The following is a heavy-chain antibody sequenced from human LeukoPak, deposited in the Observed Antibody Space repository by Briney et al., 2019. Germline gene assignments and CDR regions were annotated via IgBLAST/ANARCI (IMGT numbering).Heavy chain of an antibody. CDR3: VRDYD. V-gene: IGHV3-21*01. D-gene: IGHD3-16*01. CDR2: IGGIGTYI. J-gene: IGHJ4*02. CDR1: GFTVSDYS. Sequence: GGSLRLSCAASGFTVSDYSIRWVRQDPGKGLEWVSSIGGIGTYIYYADSVKGRFTISRDNAKNSLFLQMNGLRAEDTAVYYCVRDYDWGQGTLVTVSS.